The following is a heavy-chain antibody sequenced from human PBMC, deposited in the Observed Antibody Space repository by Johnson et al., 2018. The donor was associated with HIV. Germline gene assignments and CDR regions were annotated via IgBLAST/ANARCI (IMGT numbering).Heavy chain of an antibody. J-gene: IGHJ3*02. V-gene: IGHV3-30*04. CDR3: ARDESPSYSSYDAFDI. D-gene: IGHD6-6*01. Sequence: VQLVESGGGVVQPGRSLRLSCTASGFTFSCYAMHWVRQAPGKGLEWVAVISYDGSNKYYADSGKGRFTISRDNSKNTLYLQMNSLRAEDTAVYYCARDESPSYSSYDAFDIWCQGTMVTVSS. CDR1: GFTFSCYA. CDR2: ISYDGSNK.